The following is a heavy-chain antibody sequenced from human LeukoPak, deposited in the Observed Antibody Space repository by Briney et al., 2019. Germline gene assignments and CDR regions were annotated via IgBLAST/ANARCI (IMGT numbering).Heavy chain of an antibody. J-gene: IGHJ4*02. V-gene: IGHV3-48*04. CDR3: ARVGDDILTGD. CDR2: ISSSGSTI. D-gene: IGHD3-9*01. CDR1: GFTFFSYS. Sequence: GGSLRLSCAASGFTFFSYSMSWVRQAPGKGLEWVSYISSSGSTIYYADSVKGRSTISRDNAKNSLYLQMNSLRAEDTAVYYCARVGDDILTGDWGQGTLVTVSS.